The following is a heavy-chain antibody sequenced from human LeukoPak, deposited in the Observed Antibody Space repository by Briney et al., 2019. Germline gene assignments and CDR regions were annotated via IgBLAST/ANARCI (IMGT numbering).Heavy chain of an antibody. J-gene: IGHJ4*02. V-gene: IGHV3-30*03. CDR3: ARDYYDY. CDR1: GFTFSAYN. Sequence: PGGSLRLSCAASGFTFSAYNMNWVRRTPGKGLEWVAVISYDGSNKYYADSVKGRFTISRDNSKNTLYLQMNSLRAEDTAVYYCARDYYDYWGQGTLVTVSS. CDR2: ISYDGSNK.